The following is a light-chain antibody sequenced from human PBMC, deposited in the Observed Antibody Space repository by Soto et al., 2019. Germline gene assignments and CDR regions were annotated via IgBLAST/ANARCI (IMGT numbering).Light chain of an antibody. V-gene: IGLV2-14*03. CDR1: SSDVGGYNY. CDR3: SSYTSIVTLVI. Sequence: QSALTQPASVSGSPGQSITISCTGTSSDVGGYNYVSWYQHHPGKAPKLMIYDVSRRPSGVSNRFSGSKSGNTASLTISGLQAEDEADYYCSSYTSIVTLVILGGGTKLTVL. J-gene: IGLJ2*01. CDR2: DVS.